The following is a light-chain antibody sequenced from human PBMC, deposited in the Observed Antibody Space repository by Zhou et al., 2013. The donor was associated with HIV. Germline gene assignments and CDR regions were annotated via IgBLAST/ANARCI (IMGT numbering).Light chain of an antibody. CDR3: QQYNSWPT. Sequence: DIVMTQSPASLSVSPGERATLSCRASQSVSSNVAWYQQRRGQAPRLLIYGASSRATGTPTRFSGSASGSEFTLTISSLQSEDFAVYYCQQYNSWPTFGGGTKVEIK. J-gene: IGKJ4*01. V-gene: IGKV3-15*01. CDR2: GAS. CDR1: QSVSSN.